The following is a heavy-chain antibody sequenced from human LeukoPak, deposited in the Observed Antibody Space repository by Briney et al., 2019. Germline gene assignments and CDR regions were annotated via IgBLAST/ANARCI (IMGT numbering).Heavy chain of an antibody. CDR2: IYTSGST. D-gene: IGHD1-26*01. J-gene: IGHJ4*02. CDR3: AREKLLSGSPLSFDY. V-gene: IGHV4-61*02. CDR1: GGSISSGSYY. Sequence: SQTLSLTCTVSGGSISSGSYYWSWIRQPAGKGLEWIGRIYTSGSTNYNPSLKSRVTISVDTSKNQFSQKLSSVTAADTAVYYCAREKLLSGSPLSFDYWGQGTLVTVSS.